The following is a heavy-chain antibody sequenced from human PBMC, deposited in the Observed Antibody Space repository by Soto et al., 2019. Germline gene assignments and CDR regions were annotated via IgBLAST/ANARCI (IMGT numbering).Heavy chain of an antibody. CDR1: GFAFSSFG. CDR2: VGYDGSDK. J-gene: IGHJ4*02. V-gene: IGHV3-33*01. CDR3: ARYCSGGRCSEGGLDF. D-gene: IGHD2-15*01. Sequence: QVQLVESGGGVVQPGRSLRLSCAASGFAFSSFGMHWVRQAPGKGLEWVALVGYDGSDKYYGDSVKGRFTISRDYSENTVYLQIDSLSVQDTAISFCARYCSGGRCSEGGLDFWGQGTLVTVSS.